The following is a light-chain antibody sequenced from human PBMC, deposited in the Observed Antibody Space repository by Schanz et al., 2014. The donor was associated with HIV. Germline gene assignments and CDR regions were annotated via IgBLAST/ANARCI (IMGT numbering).Light chain of an antibody. Sequence: QSALTQPPSASGSPGQSVTISCTGTNSDVGGHNYVSWFQQHPGKAPRLIIYEVTKRPSGVPDRFSGSKSGNTASLTVSDLQAEDEADYYCTSSGGTNNFVIFGGGTKLTVL. CDR2: EVT. CDR3: TSSGGTNNFVI. CDR1: NSDVGGHNY. J-gene: IGLJ2*01. V-gene: IGLV2-8*01.